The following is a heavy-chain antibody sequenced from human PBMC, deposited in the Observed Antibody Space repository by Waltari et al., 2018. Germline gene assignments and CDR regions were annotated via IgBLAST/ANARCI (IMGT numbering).Heavy chain of an antibody. CDR3: ARDRYYGSGTYNRFDY. J-gene: IGHJ4*02. D-gene: IGHD3-10*01. CDR1: GYTFSDYT. Sequence: QVQLVQSGAEVTKPGASARISCKASGYTFSDYTIPWVRQAPGKRLVWRGRISAGNGNTEDAQKSRGRVTITSDTSASTAYLDVYSLGSEDTALYYCARDRYYGSGTYNRFDYWGQGTLLTVSS. V-gene: IGHV1-3*01. CDR2: ISAGNGNT.